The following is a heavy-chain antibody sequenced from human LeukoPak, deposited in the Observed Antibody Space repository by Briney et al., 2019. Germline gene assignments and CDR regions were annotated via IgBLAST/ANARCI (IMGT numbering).Heavy chain of an antibody. CDR1: GFKFSDHY. V-gene: IGHV3-72*01. J-gene: IGHJ5*02. CDR2: SRNKASSYTT. D-gene: IGHD2-8*02. Sequence: GGSLRLSCAASGFKFSDHYIDWVRQAPGKGLEWVGRSRNKASSYTTEYAASVEGRFTISRDVSESSLYLQMNSLRTEDTAVYYCARRRACWWCEGWRNNWFDPWGQGTLVTVSS. CDR3: ARRRACWWCEGWRNNWFDP.